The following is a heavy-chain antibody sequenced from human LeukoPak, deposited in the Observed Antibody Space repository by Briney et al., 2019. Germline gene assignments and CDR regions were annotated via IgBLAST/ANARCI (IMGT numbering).Heavy chain of an antibody. J-gene: IGHJ4*02. CDR3: TRLEGYCTNGVCPTY. D-gene: IGHD2-8*01. V-gene: IGHV3-49*04. CDR2: IRSKAYGGTT. Sequence: GRSLRLSCTASGFTFGDYAMSWVRQAPGKGLEWVGFIRSKAYGGTTEHAASVRGRFTISRDDSKSIAYLQMNSLKTEDTAVYYCTRLEGYCTNGVCPTYWGQGTLVTVSS. CDR1: GFTFGDYA.